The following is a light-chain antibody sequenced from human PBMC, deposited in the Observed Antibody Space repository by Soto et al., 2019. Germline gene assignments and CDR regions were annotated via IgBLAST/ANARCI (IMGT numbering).Light chain of an antibody. J-gene: IGLJ2*01. Sequence: SVLTQPPSASGTPGQRVTISCSGSSSNIGSNYVYWYQQLPGTAPKLLIYRNNQPPSGVPDRFSGSKSGTSASLAISGLRSEDEADYYCAAWDDSLSGHVVFGGGTKLTVL. CDR2: RNN. V-gene: IGLV1-47*01. CDR3: AAWDDSLSGHVV. CDR1: SSNIGSNY.